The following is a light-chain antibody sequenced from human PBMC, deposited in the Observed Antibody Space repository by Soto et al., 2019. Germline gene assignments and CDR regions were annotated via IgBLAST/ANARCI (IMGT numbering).Light chain of an antibody. V-gene: IGKV1-16*02. Sequence: DIQMTQSPSSLSAFVGDRVTITCRTSQYISTFLNWYQQKPGKAPKSLIYAASSLHSGVPSKFSGSGSGTDFTLTISSLQPEDFATYYCQQYNNYPLTFGGGTKVDIK. CDR2: AAS. CDR1: QYISTF. CDR3: QQYNNYPLT. J-gene: IGKJ4*01.